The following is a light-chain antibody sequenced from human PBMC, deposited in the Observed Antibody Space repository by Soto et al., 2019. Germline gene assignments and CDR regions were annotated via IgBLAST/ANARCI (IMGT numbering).Light chain of an antibody. Sequence: EVVLTQSPGTLSLSPGERATLSCRASQSISSGFLAWYQQKPGQAPRLLIYGASSRATGIPDRFSGSGSGTDFTLTISRLKPEDSAVYYCQLLTFGGGTKVEIK. V-gene: IGKV3-20*01. CDR1: QSISSGF. CDR3: QLLT. CDR2: GAS. J-gene: IGKJ4*01.